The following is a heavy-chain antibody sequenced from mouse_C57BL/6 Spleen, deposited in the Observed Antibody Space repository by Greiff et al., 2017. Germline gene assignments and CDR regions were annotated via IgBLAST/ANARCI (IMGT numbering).Heavy chain of an antibody. Sequence: QVQLLQSGAELVKPGASVKISCKASGYTFTDYYINWVKQRPGQGLEWIGKICPGSGSTYYNAKFKGKATLTADKSSSTAYMQLSSLTSEDSEAYFYARGGSSNGYLDVWGTGTTVTVSS. V-gene: IGHV1-77*01. J-gene: IGHJ1*03. D-gene: IGHD1-1*01. CDR2: ICPGSGST. CDR3: ARGGSSNGYLDV. CDR1: GYTFTDYY.